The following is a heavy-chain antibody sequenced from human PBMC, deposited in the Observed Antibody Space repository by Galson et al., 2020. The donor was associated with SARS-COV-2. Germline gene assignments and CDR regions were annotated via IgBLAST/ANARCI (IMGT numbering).Heavy chain of an antibody. Sequence: GGSLRLSCAASGFTFSSYAMSWVRQAPGKGLEWVSAISGSGGSTYYADSVKGRFTISRDNSKNTLYLQMNSLRAEDTAVYYCAKPYYYGSGSYLYYYYYYGMDVWGQGTTVTVSS. CDR3: AKPYYYGSGSYLYYYYYYGMDV. CDR2: ISGSGGST. D-gene: IGHD3-10*01. J-gene: IGHJ6*02. CDR1: GFTFSSYA. V-gene: IGHV3-23*01.